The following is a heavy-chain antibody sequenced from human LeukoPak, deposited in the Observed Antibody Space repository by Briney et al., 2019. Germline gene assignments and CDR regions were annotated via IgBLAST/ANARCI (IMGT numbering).Heavy chain of an antibody. D-gene: IGHD6-13*01. CDR3: ARQRYSSSWYSDAFDI. CDR2: IIPILGIA. Sequence: SVKVSCKASGGTFSSYAISWVRQAPGQGLEWMGRIIPILGIANYAQKFQGRVTITADKSTSTAYMELSSLRSEDTAVYYCARQRYSSSWYSDAFDIWGQGTMVTVSS. J-gene: IGHJ3*02. CDR1: GGTFSSYA. V-gene: IGHV1-69*04.